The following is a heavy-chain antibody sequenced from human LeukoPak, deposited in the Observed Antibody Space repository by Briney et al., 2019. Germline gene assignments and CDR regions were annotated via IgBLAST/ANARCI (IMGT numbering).Heavy chain of an antibody. V-gene: IGHV3-21*01. CDR3: ASGKQLALFDY. J-gene: IGHJ4*02. CDR2: ISSTGAYI. D-gene: IGHD6-13*01. Sequence: PGGSLRLSCAASGFTFSSYSMNWVRQAPGKGLEWVSSISSTGAYIYYANSVKGRLTISRDNAKNSLFLQMNSLRAEDTAVYYCASGKQLALFDYWGQGTLVTVSS. CDR1: GFTFSSYS.